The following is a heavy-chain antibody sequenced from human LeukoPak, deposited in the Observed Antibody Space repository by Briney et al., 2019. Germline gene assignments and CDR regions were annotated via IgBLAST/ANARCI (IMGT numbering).Heavy chain of an antibody. CDR1: GDSISTYY. CDR2: IYYSGST. V-gene: IGHV4-59*08. CDR3: ARGYSSSWYFNWFDP. J-gene: IGHJ5*02. D-gene: IGHD6-13*01. Sequence: SDTLSLTCSVSGDSISTYYWTWIRQPPGKGLEWIGYIYYSGSTNYNPSLKSRVTISVDTSKNQFSLKLTSVTAADTAVYYCARGYSSSWYFNWFDPWGQGTLVTVSS.